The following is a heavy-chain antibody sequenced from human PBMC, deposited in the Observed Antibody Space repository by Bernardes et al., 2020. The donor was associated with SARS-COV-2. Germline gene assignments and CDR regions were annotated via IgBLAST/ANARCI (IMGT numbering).Heavy chain of an antibody. CDR1: GYTFTGYY. D-gene: IGHD2-2*02. CDR3: ARDRGNGYCSSTSCYRGAFDI. Sequence: ASVKVSCKASGYTFTGYYMHWVRQAPGQGLEWMGWINPNSGGTNYAQKFQGRVTMTRDTSISTAYMELSRLRSDDTAVYYCARDRGNGYCSSTSCYRGAFDIWGQGTMVTVSS. V-gene: IGHV1-2*02. CDR2: INPNSGGT. J-gene: IGHJ3*02.